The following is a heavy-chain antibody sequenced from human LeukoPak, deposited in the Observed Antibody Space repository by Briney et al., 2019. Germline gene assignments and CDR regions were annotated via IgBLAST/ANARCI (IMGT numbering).Heavy chain of an antibody. CDR3: ARVIVGAAYFDY. Sequence: SVKVSCKASGYTFTSYYMHWVRQAPGQGLEWMGGIIPIFGTANYAQKFQGRVTITADESTSTAYMELSSLRSEDTAVYYCARVIVGAAYFDYWGQGTLVTVSS. D-gene: IGHD1-26*01. CDR1: GYTFTSYY. CDR2: IIPIFGTA. J-gene: IGHJ4*02. V-gene: IGHV1-69*13.